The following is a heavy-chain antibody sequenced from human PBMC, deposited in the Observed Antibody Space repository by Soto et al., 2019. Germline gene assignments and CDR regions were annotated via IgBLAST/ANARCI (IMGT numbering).Heavy chain of an antibody. V-gene: IGHV1-3*01. CDR3: ARDPGTWELLSWFDP. CDR2: INAGNGNT. J-gene: IGHJ5*02. Sequence: GASVKVSCKASGYTFTSYAMHWVRQAPGQRLEWMGWINAGNGNTKYSQKFQGRVTITRDTSASTAYMELSSLRSEDTAVYYCARDPGTWELLSWFDPWGQGTLVTVSS. D-gene: IGHD1-26*01. CDR1: GYTFTSYA.